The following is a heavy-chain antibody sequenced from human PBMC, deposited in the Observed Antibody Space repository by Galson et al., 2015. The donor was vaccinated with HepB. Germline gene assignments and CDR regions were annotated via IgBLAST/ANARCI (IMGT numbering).Heavy chain of an antibody. CDR1: GFKFCKVW. Sequence: SLRLSCAGSGFKFCKVWMNWVRQAPGTGLEWVGRIKTRADGETTDYAAPVKDRFAISRDDSTKTVYLQMNSLKTEDTAIYYCSTDADFWGQGTLVTVSS. V-gene: IGHV3-15*01. CDR3: STDADF. J-gene: IGHJ4*02. CDR2: IKTRADGETT.